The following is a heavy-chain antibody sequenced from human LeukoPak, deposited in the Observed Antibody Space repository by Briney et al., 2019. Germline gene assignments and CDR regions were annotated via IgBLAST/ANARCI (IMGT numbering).Heavy chain of an antibody. CDR1: GGSISGGTYY. V-gene: IGHV4-61*02. D-gene: IGHD5-18*01. J-gene: IGHJ4*02. CDR2: IYTSGNT. Sequence: SQTLSLTCTVSGGSISGGTYYWNWIRQPAGKGLEWIGRIYTSGNTNYHPSLKSRVTISVDTSKNQFSLKLSSVTAADTAVYYCARGGGYSYGYRFSYWGQGTLVTVSS. CDR3: ARGGGYSYGYRFSY.